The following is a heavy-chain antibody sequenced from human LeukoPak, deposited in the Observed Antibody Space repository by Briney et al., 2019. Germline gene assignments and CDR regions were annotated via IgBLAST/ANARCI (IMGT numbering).Heavy chain of an antibody. CDR3: AKDLRSSWYLPKTSNYAIHRGYYGMDV. D-gene: IGHD6-13*01. CDR2: IKSKADGETI. J-gene: IGHJ6*02. CDR1: GFTFTNAW. V-gene: IGHV3-15*07. Sequence: GGSLRLSCAASGFTFTNAWMNWVRQAPGKGLEWVGRIKSKADGETIDYAAPVIGRFTMSRDDSKNTLFLQMNSLRAEDTAVYYCAKDLRSSWYLPKTSNYAIHRGYYGMDVWGQGTTVTVSS.